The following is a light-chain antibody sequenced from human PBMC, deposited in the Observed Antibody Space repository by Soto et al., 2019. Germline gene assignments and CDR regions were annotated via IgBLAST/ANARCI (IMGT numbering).Light chain of an antibody. CDR1: QSVSSSY. J-gene: IGKJ1*01. Sequence: EIVLTQSPGTLSLSPGERATLSCRASQSVSSSYLAWYQQKPGQAPRLLIYGASSRATGIPDRFSGSGSGTDFTLTISRLEHEDLAVYYCQQYGSSPTTFGQGTEVEIK. V-gene: IGKV3-20*01. CDR2: GAS. CDR3: QQYGSSPTT.